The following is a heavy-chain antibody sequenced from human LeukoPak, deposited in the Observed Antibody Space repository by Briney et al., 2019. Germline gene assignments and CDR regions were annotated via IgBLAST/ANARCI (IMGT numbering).Heavy chain of an antibody. CDR1: GFTFSDYY. CDR3: ARDLVRHYYGSGSYDY. J-gene: IGHJ4*02. V-gene: IGHV3-11*01. Sequence: GGSLRLSCAASGFTFSDYYMSWIRQAPGKGLEWLSYISSSGNTIYYADSVKGRFTISRDNTKNSLYPQMSSLRAEDTAVYYCARDLVRHYYGSGSYDYWGQGTLVTVSS. D-gene: IGHD3-10*01. CDR2: ISSSGNTI.